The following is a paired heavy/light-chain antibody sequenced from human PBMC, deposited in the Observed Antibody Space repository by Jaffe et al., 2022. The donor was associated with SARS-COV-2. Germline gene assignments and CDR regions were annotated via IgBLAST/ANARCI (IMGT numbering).Light chain of an antibody. J-gene: IGLJ3*02. CDR1: SSDVGGYNY. CDR2: DVS. Sequence: QSALTQPASVSGSPGQSITFSCTGTSSDVGGYNYVSWYQQHPGKAPKLMIYDVSNRPSGVSNRFSGSKSGNTASLTISGLQSEDEADYYCSSYTDSSTLVFGGGTKLTVL. V-gene: IGLV2-14*01. CDR3: SSYTDSSTLV.
Heavy chain of an antibody. CDR3: TRGDGVSRPSN. V-gene: IGHV4-61*08. CDR1: GGSVSRTGDY. J-gene: IGHJ4*02. Sequence: QVRLQESGPGLVKPSETLSLTCSVSGGSVSRTGDYWSWIRQPPGKGLEWIGYMYYTGDTNYSPSLKSRVTISGDTSNNQFSLKLSSVTTADTAVYYCTRGDGVSRPSNWGQGTLVTVSS. CDR2: MYYTGDT.